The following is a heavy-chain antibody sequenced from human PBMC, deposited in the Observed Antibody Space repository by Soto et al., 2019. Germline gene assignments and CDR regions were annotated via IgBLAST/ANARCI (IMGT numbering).Heavy chain of an antibody. CDR3: AKARGIAVAALPLYFDY. J-gene: IGHJ4*02. Sequence: EVQLLESGGGLVQPGGSLRLSCAASGFTFSSYAMSWVRQAPGKGLEWVSAISGSGGSTYYADSVKGRFTISRDNSKNTLYLQRNSLRAEDTAVYYCAKARGIAVAALPLYFDYWGQGTLVTVSS. CDR1: GFTFSSYA. D-gene: IGHD6-19*01. V-gene: IGHV3-23*01. CDR2: ISGSGGST.